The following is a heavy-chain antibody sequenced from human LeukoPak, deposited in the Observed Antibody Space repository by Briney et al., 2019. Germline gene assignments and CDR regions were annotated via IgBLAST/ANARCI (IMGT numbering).Heavy chain of an antibody. D-gene: IGHD6-19*01. V-gene: IGHV4-59*01. CDR2: IYYSGST. CDR1: GGSISSYY. Sequence: SETLSLTCTVSGGSISSYYWSWIRQPPGKGLEWIGYIYYSGSTNYNPSLKSRVTISVDTSKNQFSLKLSSVTAADTAVYYCARTGYSSGWSSTYFDCWGQGTLVTVSS. J-gene: IGHJ4*02. CDR3: ARTGYSSGWSSTYFDC.